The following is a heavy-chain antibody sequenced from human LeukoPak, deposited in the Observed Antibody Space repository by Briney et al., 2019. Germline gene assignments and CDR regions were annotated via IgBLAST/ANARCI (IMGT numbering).Heavy chain of an antibody. CDR3: VRDFGDYTHDY. J-gene: IGHJ4*02. Sequence: GGSLRLSCAASGFTFSNYWMSWVRQAPGKGLEWVANINQDGSEKYYVDSVKGRFTISRDNAKNSLYLQTNSLRAEDTAVYYCVRDFGDYTHDYWGQGTLVTVSS. CDR1: GFTFSNYW. V-gene: IGHV3-7*01. CDR2: INQDGSEK. D-gene: IGHD4-17*01.